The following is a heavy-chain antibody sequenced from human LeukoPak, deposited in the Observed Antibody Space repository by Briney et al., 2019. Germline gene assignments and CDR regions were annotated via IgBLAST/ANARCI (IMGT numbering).Heavy chain of an antibody. D-gene: IGHD1-26*01. J-gene: IGHJ4*02. Sequence: PAQSMTLSWAAYGFSFSSNWIGWDRQAQGKGLEWVAKIKQDSGERYYALSVKGRFTISRDNAKSSLFLQMNSLRAEDTAVYYCTRLGGSYYTYWGQGTLVTVSS. CDR1: GFSFSSNW. CDR3: TRLGGSYYTY. CDR2: IKQDSGER. V-gene: IGHV3-7*01.